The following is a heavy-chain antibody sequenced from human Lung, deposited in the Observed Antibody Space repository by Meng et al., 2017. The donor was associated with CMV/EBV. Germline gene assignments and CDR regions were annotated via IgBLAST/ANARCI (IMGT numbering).Heavy chain of an antibody. V-gene: IGHV3-30*02. Sequence: SCAASGFMFSSSGMHWVRQAPGKGLEWVASIRYDGTHKYSADSVKGRFTISRDNSRYTLYLQMNSLRPEDTAVYYCAKDRSGYDPLGLDYWGQGXLVTFSS. D-gene: IGHD5-12*01. CDR2: IRYDGTHK. CDR3: AKDRSGYDPLGLDY. J-gene: IGHJ4*02. CDR1: GFMFSSSG.